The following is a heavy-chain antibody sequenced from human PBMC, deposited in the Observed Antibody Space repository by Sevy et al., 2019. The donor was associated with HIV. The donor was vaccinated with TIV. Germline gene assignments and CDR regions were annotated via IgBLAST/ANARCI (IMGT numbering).Heavy chain of an antibody. Sequence: GALRLSCAASGFTFSSYWMSWVRQAPGKGLEWVANIKQDGSEKYYVDSVKGRFTISRDNAKNSLYLQMNSLRAEDTAVYYCARDKGCSGGSCYHDAFDIWGQGTMVTVSS. CDR2: IKQDGSEK. CDR3: ARDKGCSGGSCYHDAFDI. D-gene: IGHD2-15*01. J-gene: IGHJ3*02. CDR1: GFTFSSYW. V-gene: IGHV3-7*01.